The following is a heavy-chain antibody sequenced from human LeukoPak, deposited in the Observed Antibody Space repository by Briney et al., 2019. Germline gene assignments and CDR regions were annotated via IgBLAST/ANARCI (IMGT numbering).Heavy chain of an antibody. J-gene: IGHJ5*02. V-gene: IGHV5-51*01. D-gene: IGHD3-10*01. CDR1: GYSFTSYW. CDR3: ARANYYGSGSSSVQHWFDP. Sequence: GESLKISCKGSGYSFTSYWIGWVRQMPGKGLEWMGIIYPGDSDTRYSPSFQGQVTISADKSISTAYPQRSSLKASDTAMYCCARANYYGSGSSSVQHWFDPWGQGTLVTVSS. CDR2: IYPGDSDT.